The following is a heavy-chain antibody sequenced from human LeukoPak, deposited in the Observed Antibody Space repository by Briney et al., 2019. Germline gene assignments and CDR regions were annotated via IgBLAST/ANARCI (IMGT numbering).Heavy chain of an antibody. Sequence: PSETLSLTCAVYGGSFSGYYWSWIRQPPGKGLEWIGEINHSGSTNYNPSLKRRGTISVDTSKNKFSLKLSSVPAADTAVYYCARGGPDSSGYYYYYYYYGMDVWGQGTTVTVSS. CDR2: INHSGST. CDR3: ARGGPDSSGYYYYYYYYGMDV. D-gene: IGHD3-22*01. J-gene: IGHJ6*02. V-gene: IGHV4-34*01. CDR1: GGSFSGYY.